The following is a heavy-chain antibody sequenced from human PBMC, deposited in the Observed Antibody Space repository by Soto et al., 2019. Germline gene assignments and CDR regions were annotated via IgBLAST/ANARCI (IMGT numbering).Heavy chain of an antibody. CDR3: VRDGTKTLRDWFDP. J-gene: IGHJ5*02. Sequence: QVQLQESGPGLVKPSETLSLTCTVSGASISGFYWSWIRKSAGKGLEWIGRIYATGTTDYNPSLKSRVMMSVDTSKKQFSLKLRSVTAADTAVYYCVRDGTKTLRDWFDPWAREFRSPSPQ. CDR2: IYATGTT. D-gene: IGHD1-1*01. CDR1: GASISGFY. V-gene: IGHV4-4*07.